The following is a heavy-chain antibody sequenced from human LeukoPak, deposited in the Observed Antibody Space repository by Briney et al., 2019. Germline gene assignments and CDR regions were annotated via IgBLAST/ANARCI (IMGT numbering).Heavy chain of an antibody. CDR1: GGSISSSTYY. J-gene: IGHJ4*02. CDR3: ARFIIGSYYGSGSLFFDY. V-gene: IGHV4-39*01. Sequence: SETLSLTCTVSGGSISSSTYYWGWIRQPPGKGLEWIGSIYYIGSTYYNPSLKSRVTISVDTSKNQFSLNLSSVTAADTAVYYCARFIIGSYYGSGSLFFDYWGQGTLVTVSS. CDR2: IYYIGST. D-gene: IGHD3-10*01.